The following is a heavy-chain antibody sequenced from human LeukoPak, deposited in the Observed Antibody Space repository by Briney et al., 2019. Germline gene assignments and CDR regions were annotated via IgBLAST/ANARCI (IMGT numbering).Heavy chain of an antibody. CDR1: GFTFSSYA. J-gene: IGHJ5*02. V-gene: IGHV3-23*01. CDR3: AKDYAPYYYDSSGYYSHGWFDP. Sequence: GGSLRLSCAASGFTFSSYAMSWVRQAPGKGLEWVSAISGSGGSTYYADSVKGRFTISRDNSKNTLYLQMNSLRAEDTAVYYCAKDYAPYYYDSSGYYSHGWFDPWGQGTLVTVSS. D-gene: IGHD3-22*01. CDR2: ISGSGGST.